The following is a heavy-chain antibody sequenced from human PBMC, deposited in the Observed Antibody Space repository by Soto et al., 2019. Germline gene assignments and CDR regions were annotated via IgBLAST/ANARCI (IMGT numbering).Heavy chain of an antibody. CDR1: GGSFSGYY. Sequence: PSETLSLTCAVYGGSFSGYYWSWIRQPPGKGLEWIGEINHSGSTNYNPSLKSRVTISVDTSKNQFSLKLSSVTAADTAVYYCARGRIVVVPARGSYYYYYYYMDGWGKGTTVTVPS. J-gene: IGHJ6*03. D-gene: IGHD2-2*01. CDR2: INHSGST. V-gene: IGHV4-34*01. CDR3: ARGRIVVVPARGSYYYYYYYMDG.